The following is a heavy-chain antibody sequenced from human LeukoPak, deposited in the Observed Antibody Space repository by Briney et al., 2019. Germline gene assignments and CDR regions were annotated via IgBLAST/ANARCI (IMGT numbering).Heavy chain of an antibody. Sequence: ASVKVSCKASGYTFTSYGISWVRQAPGQGLEWMGWISAYNGNTNYAQKLQGRVTMTTDTSMSTAYMELRSLRSDDTAVYYCARDLGADPGGYYYGMDVWGQGTTVTVSS. D-gene: IGHD3-16*01. V-gene: IGHV1-18*01. CDR3: ARDLGADPGGYYYGMDV. CDR1: GYTFTSYG. CDR2: ISAYNGNT. J-gene: IGHJ6*02.